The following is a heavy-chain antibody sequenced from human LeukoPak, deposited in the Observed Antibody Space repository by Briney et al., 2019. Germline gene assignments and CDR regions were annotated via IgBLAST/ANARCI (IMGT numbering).Heavy chain of an antibody. Sequence: GGSLRLSCAASGFTFSSYAMSWVRQAPGKGLEWVSAISGSGGSTYYADSVKGRFTVSRDNSKNTVYLQVNSLRAEDTAVYYCAKFGGNSGKEVYWGQGTLVTVSS. D-gene: IGHD4-23*01. CDR2: ISGSGGST. CDR3: AKFGGNSGKEVY. CDR1: GFTFSSYA. J-gene: IGHJ4*02. V-gene: IGHV3-23*01.